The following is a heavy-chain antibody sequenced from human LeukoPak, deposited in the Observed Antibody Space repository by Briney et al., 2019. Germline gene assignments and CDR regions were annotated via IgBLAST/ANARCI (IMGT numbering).Heavy chain of an antibody. D-gene: IGHD3-22*01. CDR1: GYTFTSYY. J-gene: IGHJ4*02. V-gene: IGHV1-46*01. Sequence: ASVKVSCKASGYTFTSYYMHWVRQAPGQGLEWMGIINPSGGSTSYAQKFQGRVTMARDMSTSTGYMELSSLRSEDTAVYYCGKEYYYDSRGYHDSGYFDYWGQGTLVPSPQ. CDR3: GKEYYYDSRGYHDSGYFDY. CDR2: INPSGGST.